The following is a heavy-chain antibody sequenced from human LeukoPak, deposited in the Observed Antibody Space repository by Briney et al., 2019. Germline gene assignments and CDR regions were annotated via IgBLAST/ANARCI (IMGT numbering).Heavy chain of an antibody. CDR2: IYSGGST. CDR3: ARDPGDSSGFA. CDR1: GFTVSSNY. D-gene: IGHD3-22*01. J-gene: IGHJ4*02. V-gene: IGHV3-66*01. Sequence: GRSLRLSCAASGFTVSSNYMSWVRQAPGKGLEWVSVIYSGGSTYYADSVKGRFTISRDNSKNTLYLQTNSLRAEDTAVYYCARDPGDSSGFAWGQGTLVTVSS.